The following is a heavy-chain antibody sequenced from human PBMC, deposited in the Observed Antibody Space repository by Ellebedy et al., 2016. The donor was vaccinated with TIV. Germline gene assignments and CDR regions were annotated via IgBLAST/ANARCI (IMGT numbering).Heavy chain of an antibody. J-gene: IGHJ6*03. CDR3: ARGNSEYYYMDV. CDR1: GGSISSSSYY. Sequence: SETLSLTCTVSGGSISSSSYYWGWIRQPPGKGLEWIGSIYYSGSTYYSPSLKSRVTTSVDTSKDQFSLSLSSVTAADTAVYFCARGNSEYYYMDVWGKGTTVTVSS. CDR2: IYYSGST. V-gene: IGHV4-39*07. D-gene: IGHD1-7*01.